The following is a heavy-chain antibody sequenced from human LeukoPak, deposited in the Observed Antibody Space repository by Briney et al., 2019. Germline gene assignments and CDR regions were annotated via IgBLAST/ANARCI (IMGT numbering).Heavy chain of an antibody. D-gene: IGHD2-2*01. V-gene: IGHV4-59*01. J-gene: IGHJ5*02. Sequence: SETLSLTCTASGVSISSYYWSWIRQPPGKGLEWIGYIYYSGSTNYNPSLKSRVTISVDTSKNQFSLKLSSVTAANTAVYYCARDGCSSTSCYHWFDPWGQGTLVTVSS. CDR2: IYYSGST. CDR3: ARDGCSSTSCYHWFDP. CDR1: GVSISSYY.